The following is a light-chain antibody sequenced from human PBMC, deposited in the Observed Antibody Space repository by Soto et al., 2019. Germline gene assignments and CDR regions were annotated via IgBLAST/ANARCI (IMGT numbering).Light chain of an antibody. J-gene: IGKJ1*01. CDR2: ATS. CDR3: QQSDSTGTWT. Sequence: DLQMTQSPSSLSASVGDRVTITCRASQSISSYLNWYQQKPGKAPKLLIYATSSLQSGVPSRFSGRGSGTDFTLTISRLQPEDFATYYCQQSDSTGTWTFGQGTKVEIK. CDR1: QSISSY. V-gene: IGKV1-39*01.